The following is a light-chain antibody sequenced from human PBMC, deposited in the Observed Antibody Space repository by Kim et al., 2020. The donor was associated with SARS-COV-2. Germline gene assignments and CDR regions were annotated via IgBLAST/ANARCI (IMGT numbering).Light chain of an antibody. CDR3: QQYYSPYT. CDR1: QGISSY. J-gene: IGKJ2*01. Sequence: SASTGDRVTITCRASQGISSYLAWYQQKPGKAPKLLIYAASTLQSGVPSRFSGSGSGTDFTLTISCLQSEDFATYYCQQYYSPYTFGQGTKLEI. V-gene: IGKV1-8*01. CDR2: AAS.